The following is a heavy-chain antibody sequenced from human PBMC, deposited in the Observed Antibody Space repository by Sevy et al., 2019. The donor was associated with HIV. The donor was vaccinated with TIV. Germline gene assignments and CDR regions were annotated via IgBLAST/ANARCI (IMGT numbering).Heavy chain of an antibody. J-gene: IGHJ4*02. D-gene: IGHD3-3*01. CDR2: IYYSGST. CDR3: ARYYDFWSGYGFDY. CDR1: GGSISSGGYY. V-gene: IGHV4-31*03. Sequence: SETLSLTCTASGGSISSGGYYWSWIRQYPGKGLEWIGYIYYSGSTYYNPSLKSRVTISVDTSKNQFSLKLSSVTAADTAVYYCARYYDFWSGYGFDYWGQGTLVTVSS.